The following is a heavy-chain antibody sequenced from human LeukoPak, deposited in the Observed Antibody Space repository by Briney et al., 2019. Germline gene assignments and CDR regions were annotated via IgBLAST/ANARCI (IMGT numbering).Heavy chain of an antibody. CDR2: INQDGSED. J-gene: IGHJ4*02. Sequence: GGSLRLSCAGSGFTFGSYWMTWVRQAPGKGLEWVANINQDGSEDNYVDSVKGRFTIFRDNAKNSLYLQMNSLRAEDTALYYCTTLGYHLDSWGQGTLVTVSS. D-gene: IGHD3-22*01. V-gene: IGHV3-7*03. CDR1: GFTFGSYW. CDR3: TTLGYHLDS.